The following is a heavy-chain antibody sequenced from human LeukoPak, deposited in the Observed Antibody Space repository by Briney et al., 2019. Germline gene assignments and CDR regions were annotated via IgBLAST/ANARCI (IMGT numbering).Heavy chain of an antibody. CDR1: GFTFSSYA. V-gene: IGHV3-30*04. CDR2: ISYDGSNK. CDR3: ASYYSYFGY. Sequence: HPGGALRLSCAASGFTFSSYAMHWVRQAPGKGLEWVAVISYDGSNKYYADCVKGRFTISRDNSKTTLYLQMNSLRAEDTAVYYCASYYSYFGYWGQGTLVTVSS. D-gene: IGHD3-22*01. J-gene: IGHJ4*02.